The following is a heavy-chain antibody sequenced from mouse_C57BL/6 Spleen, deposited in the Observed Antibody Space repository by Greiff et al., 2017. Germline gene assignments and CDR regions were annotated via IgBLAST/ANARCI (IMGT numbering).Heavy chain of an antibody. J-gene: IGHJ1*03. D-gene: IGHD1-1*01. CDR1: GFTFSSYG. Sequence: EVKLMESGGDLVKPGGSLKLSCAASGFTFSSYGMSWVRQTPDKRLEWVATISSGGSYTYYPDSVKGRFTISRDNAKNTLYLQMSSLKSEDTAMXYCARDYYGSSYWYFDVWGTGTTVTVSS. V-gene: IGHV5-6*01. CDR2: ISSGGSYT. CDR3: ARDYYGSSYWYFDV.